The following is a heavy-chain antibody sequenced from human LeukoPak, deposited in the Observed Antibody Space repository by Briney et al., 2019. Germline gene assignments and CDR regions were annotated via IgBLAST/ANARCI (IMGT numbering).Heavy chain of an antibody. CDR3: ARVGVYAFDI. CDR1: GGSISTSNW. D-gene: IGHD3-16*01. V-gene: IGHV4-4*02. J-gene: IGHJ3*02. CDR2: IYHSGST. Sequence: PSQTRSLTCTVSGGSISTSNWWCWVRQPPGKGLEWIGEIYHSGSTNYNPSLKSRVTMSVDKSKNQFSLSLRSLTAADTAVYYCARVGVYAFDIWGQGTMVTVSS.